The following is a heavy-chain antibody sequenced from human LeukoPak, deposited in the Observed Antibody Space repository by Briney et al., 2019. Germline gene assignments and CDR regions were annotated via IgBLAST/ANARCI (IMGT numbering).Heavy chain of an antibody. CDR1: GFTFSSYA. CDR2: ISGSGGST. Sequence: GGSLRLSCAASGFTFSSYAMSWVRQAPGKGLEWVSAISGSGGSTYYADSVKGRFTISGDNSKNTLYLQMNSLRAEDTAVYYCAKTMIVVVITGGVDYWGQGTLVTVSS. V-gene: IGHV3-23*01. D-gene: IGHD3-22*01. J-gene: IGHJ4*02. CDR3: AKTMIVVVITGGVDY.